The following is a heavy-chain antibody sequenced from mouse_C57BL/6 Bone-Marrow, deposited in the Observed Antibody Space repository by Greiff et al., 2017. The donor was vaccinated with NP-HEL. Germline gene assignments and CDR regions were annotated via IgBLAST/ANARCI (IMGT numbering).Heavy chain of an antibody. CDR2: INSDGGST. D-gene: IGHD4-1*01. Sequence: DVMLVESGGGLVQPGESLKLSCESNEYEFPSHDMSWVRKTPEKRLELVAAINSDGGSTYYPATMERRFIISRDNTKKPLYLQMSSLRSEDTALYYCARPLTGPFAYWGQGTLVTVSA. J-gene: IGHJ3*01. CDR3: ARPLTGPFAY. V-gene: IGHV5-2*01. CDR1: EYEFPSHD.